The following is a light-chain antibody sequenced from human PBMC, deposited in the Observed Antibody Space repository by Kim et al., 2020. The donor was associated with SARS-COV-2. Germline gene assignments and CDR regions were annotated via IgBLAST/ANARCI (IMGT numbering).Light chain of an antibody. V-gene: IGKV1-8*01. Sequence: AIRITQSPSSLSASTGDRVTITCRASQGISNFLAWYQQKPVIAPKLLIYAASALQSGVPSRFSGSGSGTDFTLTISYLQSEDFATYYCQQYSSYPLTFGRGTKVDIK. J-gene: IGKJ1*01. CDR3: QQYSSYPLT. CDR1: QGISNF. CDR2: AAS.